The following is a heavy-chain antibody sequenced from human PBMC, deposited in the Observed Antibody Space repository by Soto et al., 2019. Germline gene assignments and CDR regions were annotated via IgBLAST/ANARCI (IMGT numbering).Heavy chain of an antibody. D-gene: IGHD3-22*01. CDR1: GFTSSNYA. V-gene: IGHV3-23*01. Sequence: EVQLLESGGALVQPGGSLRLSCAASGFTSSNYAMSWVRQAPGKGLEWVSVISTSGGRTYYADSVKGRFTISRDNSNNPLYLQMNSLRAEDTAVYYCARDYYPSSGYTNWFDPWGQGTLVTVSS. CDR2: ISTSGGRT. J-gene: IGHJ5*01. CDR3: ARDYYPSSGYTNWFDP.